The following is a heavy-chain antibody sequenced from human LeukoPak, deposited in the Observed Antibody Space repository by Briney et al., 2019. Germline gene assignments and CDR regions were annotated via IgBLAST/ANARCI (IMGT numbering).Heavy chain of an antibody. V-gene: IGHV3-21*01. J-gene: IGHJ4*02. CDR3: ARDPNDSIGYYNPYYFDY. D-gene: IGHD3-22*01. Sequence: GGSLRLSCAASGFTFNTYSMNWVRQAPGKGLEWVSSITSSSDYIYYADSVQVRFTISRDNAKNSLYLQMNSLRAEDTAVYYCARDPNDSIGYYNPYYFDYWGQGTLVTVSS. CDR2: ITSSSDYI. CDR1: GFTFNTYS.